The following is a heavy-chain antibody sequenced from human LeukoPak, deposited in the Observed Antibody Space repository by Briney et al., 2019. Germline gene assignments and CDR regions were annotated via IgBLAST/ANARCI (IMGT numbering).Heavy chain of an antibody. D-gene: IGHD2-15*01. CDR1: GFTFSSYE. J-gene: IGHJ2*01. CDR2: ISSSGSTI. Sequence: GGSLRLSCAASGFTFSSYEMNWVRQAPGKGLEWVSYISSSGSTIYYADSVKGRFTISRDNAKNSLYLQMNSLRAEDTAVYYCARDPYCSGGSCQGGYWYFGLWGRGTLVTVSS. V-gene: IGHV3-48*03. CDR3: ARDPYCSGGSCQGGYWYFGL.